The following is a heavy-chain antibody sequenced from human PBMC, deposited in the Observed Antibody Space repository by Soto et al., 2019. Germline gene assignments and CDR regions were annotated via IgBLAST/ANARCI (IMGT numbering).Heavy chain of an antibody. J-gene: IGHJ4*02. V-gene: IGHV1-3*04. D-gene: IGHD3-16*02. CDR2: INSNNGNT. Sequence: ASLKVSCKASGYTFTNYAVHWVRQAPGQRLECMGWINSNNGNTEYSQKFQDRVTITRDTSASTVYMELHSLRSEDTAVYYCARDRVSGRFDYWGQ. CDR1: GYTFTNYA. CDR3: ARDRVSGRFDY.